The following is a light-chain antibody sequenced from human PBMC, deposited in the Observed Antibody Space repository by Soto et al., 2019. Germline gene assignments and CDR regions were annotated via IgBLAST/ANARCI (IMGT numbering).Light chain of an antibody. CDR2: KAS. V-gene: IGKV1-5*03. CDR1: QSISSW. Sequence: DIQMTQSPSTLSASVGDRVTITCRASQSISSWVAWYQQKPGKAPKLLIYKASSLESGVPSRFSGSGSGTEFTLTISSLQPDDFATYYCKQYNSYSTFGQGTKVEIK. CDR3: KQYNSYST. J-gene: IGKJ1*01.